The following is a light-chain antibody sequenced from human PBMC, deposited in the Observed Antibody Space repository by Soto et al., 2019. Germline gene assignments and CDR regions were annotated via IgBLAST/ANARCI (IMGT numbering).Light chain of an antibody. Sequence: EIVLTQSPGTLSLSPGERATLSCRASQSVSSSYLAWYQQKPGQAPRLLIYGASTRATGIPDRFSGSGSGTDFTLTISRLEPEAFAVYYCQQYGSSLRTFGQGTKVEIK. CDR3: QQYGSSLRT. V-gene: IGKV3-20*01. CDR1: QSVSSSY. J-gene: IGKJ1*01. CDR2: GAS.